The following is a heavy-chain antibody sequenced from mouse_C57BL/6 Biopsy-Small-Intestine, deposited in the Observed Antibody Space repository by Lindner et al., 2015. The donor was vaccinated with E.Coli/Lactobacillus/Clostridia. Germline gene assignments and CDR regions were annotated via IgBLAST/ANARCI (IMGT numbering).Heavy chain of an antibody. J-gene: IGHJ3*01. CDR3: ATSQRLRTMFD. CDR1: GHAFSIYD. Sequence: SVKVSCKASGHAFSIYDITWVRQAPGQGLEWVGWMNPTSGKTGNALKFQGRVTMTRNTSIDTAYLQLSSLTSDDTAVYYCATSQRLRTMFDWGQGTLVTVS. D-gene: IGHD2-2*01. CDR2: MNPTSGKT. V-gene: IGHV14-4*02.